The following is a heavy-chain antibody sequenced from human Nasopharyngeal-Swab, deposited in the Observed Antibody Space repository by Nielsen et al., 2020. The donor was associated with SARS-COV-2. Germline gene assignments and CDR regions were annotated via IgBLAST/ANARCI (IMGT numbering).Heavy chain of an antibody. CDR3: GKFTSGSPTPHYHYYGMTS. V-gene: IGHV4-59*08. Sequence: SETLSLTCTVSGGSISSYYWSWIRQPPGKGLEWIGYIFYSGSPTYNPSLKSRVTMSVDTSKSQFSLKLRSVTAAETAVYYCGKFTSGSPTPHYHYYGMTSGAKEPRSPSP. J-gene: IGHJ6*02. CDR2: IFYSGSP. D-gene: IGHD1-26*01. CDR1: GGSISSYY.